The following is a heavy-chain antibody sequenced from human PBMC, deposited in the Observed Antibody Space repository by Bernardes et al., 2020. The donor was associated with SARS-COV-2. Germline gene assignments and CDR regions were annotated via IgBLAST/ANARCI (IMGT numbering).Heavy chain of an antibody. J-gene: IGHJ2*01. V-gene: IGHV3-23*01. CDR1: GLTLSSYA. CDR2: IGATGRNT. CDR3: AKCRQDGHNPQYLDL. Sequence: GGSLRLSCAASGLTLSSYAMSWVRQAPGKGLEWVSAIGATGRNTYYADSMRGRFTVSRDNSKDTLYLQMNSLRAEDTAVYYCAKCRQDGHNPQYLDLWGRGTLVTVSS. D-gene: IGHD4-4*01.